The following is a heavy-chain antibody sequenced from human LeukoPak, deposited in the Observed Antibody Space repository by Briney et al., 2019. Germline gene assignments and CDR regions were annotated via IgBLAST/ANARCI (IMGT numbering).Heavy chain of an antibody. V-gene: IGHV3-23*01. CDR1: GLSFINYD. D-gene: IGHD3-10*01. CDR2: ISGSGSST. J-gene: IGHJ4*02. Sequence: GGSLRLSCAASGLSFINYDMSWVRQAPGKGLEWVSGISGSGSSTYYADSVKGRFTISRDNSKNTLYLQMNSPRAEDTAVYYCAGRYYYDSGSYGSVYYFDYWGQGTLVTVSS. CDR3: AGRYYYDSGSYGSVYYFDY.